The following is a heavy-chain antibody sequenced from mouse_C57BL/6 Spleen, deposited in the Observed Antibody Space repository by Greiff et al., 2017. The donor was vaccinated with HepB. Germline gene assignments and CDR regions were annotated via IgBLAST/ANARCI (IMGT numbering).Heavy chain of an antibody. D-gene: IGHD2-4*01. CDR2: ISYDGSN. V-gene: IGHV3-6*01. CDR3: ARDDYKDFDY. Sequence: EVKLMESGPGLVKPSQSLSLTCSVTGYSITSGYYWNWIRQFPGNKLEWMGYISYDGSNNYNPSLKNRISITRDTSKNQFFLKLNSVTTEDTATYYCARDDYKDFDYWGQGTTLTVSS. CDR1: GYSITSGYY. J-gene: IGHJ2*01.